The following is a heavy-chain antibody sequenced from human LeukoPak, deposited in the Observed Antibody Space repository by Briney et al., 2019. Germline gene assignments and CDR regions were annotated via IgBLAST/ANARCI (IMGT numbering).Heavy chain of an antibody. CDR1: GFTFSAYS. CDR2: ISGTSSTI. J-gene: IGHJ4*02. V-gene: IGHV3-48*02. Sequence: PGRSLRLSCAASGFTFSAYSLNWVRQAPGKGLEWISYISGTSSTIYYADSVKGRFTISRDNAKDSLYLQMSSLRDEDTAVYYCRTSGWLSWGQGTLVTVSS. D-gene: IGHD6-19*01. CDR3: RTSGWLS.